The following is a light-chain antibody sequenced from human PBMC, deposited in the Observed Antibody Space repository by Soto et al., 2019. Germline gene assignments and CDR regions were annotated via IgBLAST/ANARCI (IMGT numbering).Light chain of an antibody. CDR2: DAS. J-gene: IGKJ5*01. Sequence: EIVLTQSPGTLSLSPGERTTLSCRASQGVASNYLAWYQQKPGQAPRLLIYDASNRATGIPARFSGSGSGTDFTLTISSLEPEDFAVYYCQQRSNWPPITFGQGTRLEIK. CDR1: QGVASNY. V-gene: IGKV3-11*01. CDR3: QQRSNWPPIT.